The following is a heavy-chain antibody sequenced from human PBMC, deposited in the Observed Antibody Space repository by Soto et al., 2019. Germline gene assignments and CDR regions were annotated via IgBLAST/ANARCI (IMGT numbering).Heavy chain of an antibody. V-gene: IGHV1-46*01. Sequence: ASVKVSCKASGYTFTSYYMHWVRQAPGQGLEWMGIINPSGGSTSYAQKFQGRVTMTRDTSTSTVYMELSSLRSEDTAVYYCASVSGYYDSSGYYLSYYYGMDVWGQGTTVTVSS. J-gene: IGHJ6*02. CDR2: INPSGGST. CDR3: ASVSGYYDSSGYYLSYYYGMDV. CDR1: GYTFTSYY. D-gene: IGHD3-22*01.